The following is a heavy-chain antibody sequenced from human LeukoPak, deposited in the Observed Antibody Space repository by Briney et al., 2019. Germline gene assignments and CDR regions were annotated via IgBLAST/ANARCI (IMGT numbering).Heavy chain of an antibody. CDR1: GGSIGSGEYY. Sequence: SQTLSLTCTVSGGSIGSGEYYWSWIRQPPGKGLEWIGYIYYSGSTYYNPSLKSRVTISVDTSKNQFSLKLSSVTAADTAVYYCARKISIEAAAAGTAEYFQHWGQGTLVTVSS. V-gene: IGHV4-30-4*08. D-gene: IGHD6-13*01. CDR2: IYYSGST. J-gene: IGHJ1*01. CDR3: ARKISIEAAAAGTAEYFQH.